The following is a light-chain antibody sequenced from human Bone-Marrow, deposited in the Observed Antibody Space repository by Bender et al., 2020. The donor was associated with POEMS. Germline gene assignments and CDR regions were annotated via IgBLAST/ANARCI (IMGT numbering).Light chain of an antibody. CDR1: KLGNKF. CDR2: EDT. J-gene: IGLJ2*01. V-gene: IGLV3-1*01. CDR3: QSWDSSFVV. Sequence: SYELTQAPSVSVSPGQTAIITCSGEKLGNKFPCWYQQKTGQSPVLVIDEDTKRPSGIPERFSGSNSGSTATLTISGTQPMDEADYFCQSWDSSFVVFGGGTKLTVL.